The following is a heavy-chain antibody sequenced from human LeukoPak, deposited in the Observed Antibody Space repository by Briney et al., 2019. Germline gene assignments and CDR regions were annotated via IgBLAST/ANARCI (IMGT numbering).Heavy chain of an antibody. CDR3: ARKGYCSSTSCYNFDY. CDR1: GGSISDSSYY. V-gene: IGHV4-39*01. D-gene: IGHD2-2*01. CDR2: IYYSGNT. Sequence: SETLSLTCTVAGGSISDSSYYWGWIRQPPGKGLGWIGSIYYSGNTYYNPSLKSRVTISVDTSKNQFSLKLCSVTAADTAVYYCARKGYCSSTSCYNFDYWGQGTLVTVSS. J-gene: IGHJ4*02.